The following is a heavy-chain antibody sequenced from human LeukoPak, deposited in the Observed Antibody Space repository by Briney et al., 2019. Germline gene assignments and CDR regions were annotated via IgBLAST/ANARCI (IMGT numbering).Heavy chain of an antibody. CDR1: GGSISSYY. CDR3: ARDCSSTSCTPFDY. J-gene: IGHJ4*02. D-gene: IGHD2-2*01. CDR2: IYTSGST. V-gene: IGHV4-4*07. Sequence: PSETLSLTCTVSGGSISSYYWSWIRQPAGKGLEWIGRIYTSGSTNYNPSLKSRVTMSVDRSKNQFSLKLSSVTAADTAVYYCARDCSSTSCTPFDYWGQGTLVTVSS.